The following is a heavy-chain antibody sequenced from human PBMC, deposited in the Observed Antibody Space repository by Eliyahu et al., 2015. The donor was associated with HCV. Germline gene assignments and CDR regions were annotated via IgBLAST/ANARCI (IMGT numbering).Heavy chain of an antibody. CDR3: ARLTRVTYYYDSSGYCYFDY. CDR1: GXSFSGYY. CDR2: XNHSGST. D-gene: IGHD3-22*01. Sequence: QVQLQQWGAGLLKPSETLSLTCAVYGXSFSGYYWXWIRQPPGKGLEWIGEXNHSGSTNYNPSLKSRVTISVDTSKNQFSLKLSSVTAADTAVYYCARLTRVTYYYDSSGYCYFDYWGQGTLVTVSS. J-gene: IGHJ4*02. V-gene: IGHV4-34*01.